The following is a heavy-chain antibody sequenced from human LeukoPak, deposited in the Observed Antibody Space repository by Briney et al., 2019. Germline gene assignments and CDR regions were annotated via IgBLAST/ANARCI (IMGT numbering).Heavy chain of an antibody. D-gene: IGHD6-13*01. CDR2: IYSGGSI. V-gene: IGHV3-53*01. J-gene: IGHJ4*02. Sequence: GGSLRLSWPPPGFTVSSSYMSWVGQAPGRGLEWVSVIYSGGSIHYADSVKGRFTISRDNAKNTLYLQMNSLRAEDTAVYYCASSGYSSSPFDYWGQGTLVTVSS. CDR3: ASSGYSSSPFDY. CDR1: GFTVSSSY.